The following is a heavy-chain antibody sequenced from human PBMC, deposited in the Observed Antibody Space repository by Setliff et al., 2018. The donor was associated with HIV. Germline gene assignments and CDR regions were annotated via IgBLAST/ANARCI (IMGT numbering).Heavy chain of an antibody. CDR1: GFIFNTYS. V-gene: IGHV3-48*04. J-gene: IGHJ4*02. CDR3: VRDASPDYDSGGYSAGGH. D-gene: IGHD3-22*01. CDR2: IGGSGSAI. Sequence: ESLKISCAVSGFIFNTYSMNWVRQAPGKGLEWVSYIGGSGSAIYYADSVKGRFTISRDNAKNSLYLQLNSLRAEDSAVYYCVRDASPDYDSGGYSAGGHWGRGTLVTVSS.